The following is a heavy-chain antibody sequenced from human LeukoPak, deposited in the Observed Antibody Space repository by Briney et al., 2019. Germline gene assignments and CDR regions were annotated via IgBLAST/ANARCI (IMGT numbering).Heavy chain of an antibody. Sequence: GASVKVSCKVSGYTLTELSMHWVRQAPGKGLEWMGGFDLKDGETINAQKFQGRVTMTEVTSTDTAYMELSSLRSEDTAVYYCATTAAVAGPGNWFDPWGQGTLVTVSS. CDR2: FDLKDGET. D-gene: IGHD6-19*01. V-gene: IGHV1-24*01. CDR3: ATTAAVAGPGNWFDP. J-gene: IGHJ5*02. CDR1: GYTLTELS.